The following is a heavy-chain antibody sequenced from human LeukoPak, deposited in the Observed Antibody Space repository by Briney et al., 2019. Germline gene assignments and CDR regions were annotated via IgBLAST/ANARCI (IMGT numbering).Heavy chain of an antibody. V-gene: IGHV1-8*01. D-gene: IGHD3-3*01. CDR2: MNPNSGDT. J-gene: IGHJ4*02. CDR1: GYTFTTYD. Sequence: ASVKVSCKASGYTFTTYDITWVRQATGQGLEWMGWMNPNSGDTAYAQKFQGRVTMTRNTSISTAYMELSSLRSEDTAVYYCAREGITIFGVVIGNDYWGQGTLVTVS. CDR3: AREGITIFGVVIGNDY.